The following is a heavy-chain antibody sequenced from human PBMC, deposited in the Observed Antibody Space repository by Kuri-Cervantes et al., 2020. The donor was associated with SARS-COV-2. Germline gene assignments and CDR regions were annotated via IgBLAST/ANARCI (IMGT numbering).Heavy chain of an antibody. J-gene: IGHJ4*02. V-gene: IGHV1-18*01. D-gene: IGHD4-23*01. CDR1: ETTFPDYD. Sequence: ASVKVSCKAPETTFPDYDINWVRQATGQGLEWVGWISPYNGNTNYAQILQGRITMTTDTSTSTAYMELRSLRSHDTAVYYCARSHTLYGGNSSPWDYWGQGTLVPSPQ. CDR3: ARSHTLYGGNSSPWDY. CDR2: ISPYNGNT.